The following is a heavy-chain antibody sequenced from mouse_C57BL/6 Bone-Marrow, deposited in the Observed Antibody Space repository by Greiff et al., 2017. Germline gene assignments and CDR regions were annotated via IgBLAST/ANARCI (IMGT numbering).Heavy chain of an antibody. V-gene: IGHV5-17*01. CDR3: ACSNYLYVFDY. J-gene: IGHJ4*01. D-gene: IGHD2-5*01. CDR1: GFTFSDYG. Sequence: EVQLVESGGGLVKPGGSLKLSCAASGFTFSDYGMHWVRQAPGKGLEWVANISSGSSTTYYADTVKGRFTISAENANNTLFLQMSSLRSEDTAIYYCACSNYLYVFDYWGQGTTVTVSS. CDR2: ISSGSSTT.